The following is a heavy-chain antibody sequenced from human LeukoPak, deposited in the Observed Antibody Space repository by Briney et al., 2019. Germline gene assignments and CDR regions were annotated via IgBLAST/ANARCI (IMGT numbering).Heavy chain of an antibody. CDR3: AKVIPTSLYSSAWYGRYAMDV. D-gene: IGHD6-19*01. J-gene: IGHJ6*02. CDR1: GFTFKSYA. V-gene: IGHV3-23*01. CDR2: ISGTGGDT. Sequence: GGSLGLSCAASGFTFKSYAMSWARQAPGKGLELVSVISGTGGDTHYSDSVRGRFSISRDNYKNTVYLQVNSLRAEDTALYYCAKVIPTSLYSSAWYGRYAMDVWGQGTTVTVSS.